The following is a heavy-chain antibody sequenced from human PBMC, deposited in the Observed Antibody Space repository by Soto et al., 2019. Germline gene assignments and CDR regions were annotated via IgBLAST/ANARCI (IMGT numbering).Heavy chain of an antibody. CDR1: GFTFSSYA. V-gene: IGHV3-23*01. Sequence: PGGSLRLSCAASGFTFSSYAMSWVRQAPGKGLEWVSAISGSGGSTYYADSVKGRFTISRDNSKNTLYLQMNSLRAEDTAVYYCAKDRVVVTAIGAYCFDYWGQGTLVTVSS. CDR3: AKDRVVVTAIGAYCFDY. J-gene: IGHJ4*02. D-gene: IGHD2-21*02. CDR2: ISGSGGST.